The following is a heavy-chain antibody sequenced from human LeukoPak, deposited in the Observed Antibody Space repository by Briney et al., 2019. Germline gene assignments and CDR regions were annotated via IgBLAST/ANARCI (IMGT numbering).Heavy chain of an antibody. CDR2: IKQDGSET. CDR1: GFTFSNYC. V-gene: IGHV3-7*01. J-gene: IGHJ6*03. D-gene: IGHD3-3*01. Sequence: GGSLRLSCAASGFTFSNYCMTWVRQAPGEGLEWVADIKQDGSETLYVNSVRGRFTISRDNATMPLFLQMNSLRAEDTAVYYCARDNGVVHGVYYMDVWGKGTTVTVS. CDR3: ARDNGVVHGVYYMDV.